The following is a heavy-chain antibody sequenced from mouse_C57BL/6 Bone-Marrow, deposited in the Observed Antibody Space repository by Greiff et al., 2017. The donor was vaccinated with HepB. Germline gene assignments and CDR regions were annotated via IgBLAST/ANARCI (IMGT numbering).Heavy chain of an antibody. D-gene: IGHD2-3*01. CDR2: IYPGDGDT. J-gene: IGHJ2*01. CDR1: GYAFSSSW. CDR3: AREDDGYLFDY. V-gene: IGHV1-82*01. Sequence: VQGVESGPELVKPGASVKISCKASGYAFSSSWMNWVKQRPGKGLEWIGRIYPGDGDTNYNGKFKGKATLTADKSSSTAYMQLSSLTSEDSAVYFCAREDDGYLFDYWGQGTTLTVSS.